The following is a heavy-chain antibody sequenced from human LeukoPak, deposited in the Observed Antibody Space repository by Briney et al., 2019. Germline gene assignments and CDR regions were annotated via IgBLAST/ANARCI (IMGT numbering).Heavy chain of an antibody. CDR2: IYSGGST. CDR3: ARPYDSSGYYYY. J-gene: IGHJ4*02. V-gene: IGHV3-53*01. CDR1: GFTVSSNY. D-gene: IGHD3-22*01. Sequence: GGSLRLSCAASGFTVSSNYMSWVRQALGKGLEWVSVIYSGGSTYYADSVKGRFTISRDNSKNTLYLQMNSLRAEDTAVYYCARPYDSSGYYYYWGQGTLVTVSS.